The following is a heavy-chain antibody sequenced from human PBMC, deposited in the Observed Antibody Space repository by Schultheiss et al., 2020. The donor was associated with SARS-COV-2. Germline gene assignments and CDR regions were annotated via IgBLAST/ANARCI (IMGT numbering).Heavy chain of an antibody. D-gene: IGHD4-17*01. V-gene: IGHV3-23*01. J-gene: IGHJ4*02. Sequence: GGSLRLSCAASGFTFSSYSMNWVRQAPGKGLEWVSAISGSGGSTYYADSVKGRFTISRDNSKNTLYLQMGSLRAEDMAVYYCARDNYGDYVFDYWGQGTLVTVSS. CDR1: GFTFSSYS. CDR2: ISGSGGST. CDR3: ARDNYGDYVFDY.